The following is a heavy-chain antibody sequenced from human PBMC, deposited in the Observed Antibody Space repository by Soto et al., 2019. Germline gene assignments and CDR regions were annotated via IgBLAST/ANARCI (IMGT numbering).Heavy chain of an antibody. CDR3: AKWEKTVRRAFDI. D-gene: IGHD4-4*01. CDR1: GFTFSSYA. Sequence: EVQLLESGGGLVQPGGSLRLSCAASGFTFSSYAMSWVRQAPGKGLEWVSAISGSGGSTYYADSVKGRFTIARDNSKNTLYLKMNSLRAEDTAVYYCAKWEKTVRRAFDIWGQGTMVTVSS. CDR2: ISGSGGST. J-gene: IGHJ3*02. V-gene: IGHV3-23*01.